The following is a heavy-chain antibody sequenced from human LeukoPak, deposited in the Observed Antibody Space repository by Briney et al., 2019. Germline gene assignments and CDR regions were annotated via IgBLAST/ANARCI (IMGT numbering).Heavy chain of an antibody. Sequence: SETLSLTCTVSGYSISSDYYWGWIRQPPGKGLEWIGTIHHSGTTNYNPSLKSRVTISVDKSKNEFSLKLNSVTAADTAVYYCARAFLVGYSPEEYFFDYWGQGTLVTVSS. CDR2: IHHSGTT. CDR3: ARAFLVGYSPEEYFFDY. CDR1: GYSISSDYY. V-gene: IGHV4-38-2*02. D-gene: IGHD2-15*01. J-gene: IGHJ4*02.